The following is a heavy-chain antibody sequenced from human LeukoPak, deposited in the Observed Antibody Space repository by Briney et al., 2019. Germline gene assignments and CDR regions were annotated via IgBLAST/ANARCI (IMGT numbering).Heavy chain of an antibody. CDR2: IYSSGST. V-gene: IGHV4-4*07. Sequence: PSETLSLTCSVSGGSISSYYWSCIRQPAGMGLEWIGQIYSSGSTNYNPSLKSRVTISVDKSKNQFSLKLNSVTAADTAVYYCATEGGYDILTGNHINVWGKGTTVTVSS. CDR3: ATEGGYDILTGNHINV. CDR1: GGSISSYY. J-gene: IGHJ6*04. D-gene: IGHD3-9*01.